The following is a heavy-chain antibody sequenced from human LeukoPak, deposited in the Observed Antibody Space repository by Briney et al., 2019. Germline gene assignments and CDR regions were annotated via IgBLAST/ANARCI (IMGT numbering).Heavy chain of an antibody. J-gene: IGHJ6*02. V-gene: IGHV3-15*01. CDR3: SNIYSYGLHGMDV. D-gene: IGHD5-18*01. CDR2: IKSKTDGGII. Sequence: GGSLRLSCAASGLTSSNAWMSWVRQAPGKGLEWVGRIKSKTDGGIIDYAAPVQGRFTISRDDSKNTLYLQMNSLRTEDTAVYYCSNIYSYGLHGMDVWGQGTTVTVSS. CDR1: GLTSSNAW.